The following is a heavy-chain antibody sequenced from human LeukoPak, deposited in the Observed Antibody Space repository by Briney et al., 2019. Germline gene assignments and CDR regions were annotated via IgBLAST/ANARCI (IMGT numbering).Heavy chain of an antibody. V-gene: IGHV4-34*01. J-gene: IGHJ3*02. CDR1: GGSFSGYY. CDR3: ATHSRAGSGGSENAFEI. CDR2: INHRGST. D-gene: IGHD5-12*01. Sequence: SETLSLTCGVYGGSFSGYYWSWIRQPPGKGLEWIGEINHRGSTHYNPSLESRVTISVDTSKNQFSLKLNSVTAADTAVYYCATHSRAGSGGSENAFEIWGQGTMVTVSS.